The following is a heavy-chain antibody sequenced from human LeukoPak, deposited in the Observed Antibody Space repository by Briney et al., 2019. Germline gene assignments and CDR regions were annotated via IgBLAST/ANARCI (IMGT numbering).Heavy chain of an antibody. CDR2: INHSGST. Sequence: NPSETLSLTCSVSGDSVSSNNYYWGWIRQPPGKGLEWIGEINHSGSTNYNPSLKSRVTISVDTSKNQFSLKLSSVTAADTAVYYCARGETDSSGYPLDYWGQGTLVTVSS. V-gene: IGHV4-39*07. D-gene: IGHD3-22*01. CDR1: GDSVSSNNYY. CDR3: ARGETDSSGYPLDY. J-gene: IGHJ4*02.